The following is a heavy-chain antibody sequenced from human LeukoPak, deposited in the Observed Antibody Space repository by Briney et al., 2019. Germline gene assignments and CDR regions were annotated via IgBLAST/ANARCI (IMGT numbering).Heavy chain of an antibody. V-gene: IGHV3-64*02. CDR3: ARVGGDYFDY. Sequence: PGGSLRLSCAASGFTFSSYSMYWVRQAPGKGLEYVSAITGNGDNTYYADSVKGRFTISRDNSKNTLYLQMGSLRAEDMAVYYCARVGGDYFDYWGQGTLVTVSS. CDR2: ITGNGDNT. D-gene: IGHD3-16*01. CDR1: GFTFSSYS. J-gene: IGHJ4*02.